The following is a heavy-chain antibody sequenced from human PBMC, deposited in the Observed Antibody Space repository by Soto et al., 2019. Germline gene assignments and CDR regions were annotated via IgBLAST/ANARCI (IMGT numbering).Heavy chain of an antibody. CDR2: TYYNGDT. V-gene: IGHV4-59*01. Sequence: SETLSLTCSVSGASINIDFWSWIRQPPGKGLEWIGFTYYNGDTVYNPSLKGRATASVDTSKSQVSLRLSSVTAADTAVYYCARGGGRFEQWGQGTLVTVSS. J-gene: IGHJ4*02. D-gene: IGHD3-3*01. CDR3: ARGGGRFEQ. CDR1: GASINIDF.